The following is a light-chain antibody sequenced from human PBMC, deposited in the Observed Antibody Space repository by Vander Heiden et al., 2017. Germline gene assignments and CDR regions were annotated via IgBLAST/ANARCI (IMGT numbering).Light chain of an antibody. J-gene: IGKJ1*01. CDR2: DTS. CDR1: QGIGSRS. CDR3: QHYNNVPWT. Sequence: EIVLRQSPDTLSLSPGARATLSCRASQGIGSRSLAWYQQKPGQPPRLLIFDTSTRATGIPDRFSGSGSGTDFTLTISRLEPEDFAMYYCQHYNNVPWTFGQGTKVEI. V-gene: IGKV3-20*01.